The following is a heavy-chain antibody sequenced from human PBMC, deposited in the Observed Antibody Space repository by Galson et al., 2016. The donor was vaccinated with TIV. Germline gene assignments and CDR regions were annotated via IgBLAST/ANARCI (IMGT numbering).Heavy chain of an antibody. CDR2: IDWDDDQ. V-gene: IGHV2-70*11. J-gene: IGHJ4*02. CDR3: ERISGYYDSSGHYIPRSFDY. CDR1: GFSLNTDGMC. Sequence: PALVKPTQTLTLTCTFSGFSLNTDGMCVNWIRQPPGKALEWLARIDWDDDQSYSPSLKTRLTISKDTSKNQVVLTMTNVDPVDTATYYCERISGYYDSSGHYIPRSFDYWGQGSLVTVAS. D-gene: IGHD3-22*01.